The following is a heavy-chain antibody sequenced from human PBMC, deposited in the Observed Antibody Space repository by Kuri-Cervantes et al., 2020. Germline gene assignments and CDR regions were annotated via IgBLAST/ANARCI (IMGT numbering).Heavy chain of an antibody. CDR1: GGTFSSYA. D-gene: IGHD3-10*01. CDR2: IIPIFGTA. V-gene: IGHV1-69*13. J-gene: IGHJ6*02. CDR3: AICRRVRGVIIPTKTYYYYGMDV. Sequence: SVKVSCKASGGTFSSYAISWVRQAPGQGLEWMGGIIPIFGTANYAQRFQGRVTITADESTGTAYMELSRLRSDDTAVYYCAICRRVRGVIIPTKTYYYYGMDVWGQGTTVTVSS.